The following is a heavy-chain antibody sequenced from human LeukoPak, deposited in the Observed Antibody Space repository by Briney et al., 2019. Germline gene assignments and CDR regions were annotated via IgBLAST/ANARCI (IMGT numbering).Heavy chain of an antibody. V-gene: IGHV3-30*01. D-gene: IGHD2-21*01. CDR3: ARKSLWFKYYDY. CDR1: XXXSTSYT. Sequence: LSCXXSXXXSTSYTMXWVRQPPGQGLEWVAATSYDGGNRYYADYVKGRFTISRDNSNNTLFLQMKSLRPEDTAVYFCARKSLWFKYYDYWGQGIWVXVS. J-gene: IGHJ4*02. CDR2: TSYDGGNR.